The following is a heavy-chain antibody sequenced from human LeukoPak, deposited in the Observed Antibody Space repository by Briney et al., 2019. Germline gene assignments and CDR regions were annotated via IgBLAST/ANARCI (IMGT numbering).Heavy chain of an antibody. CDR3: ARVGCSGGSCYTQYFHH. V-gene: IGHV3-53*01. D-gene: IGHD2-15*01. CDR1: GFTVSSSY. J-gene: IGHJ1*01. Sequence: GGSLRLSCAASGFTVSSSYMSWVRQAPGKGLEWVSLIYSGGRTEYTDSVKGRFTIYTDNSKNTLYLQMNGLRAEDTAVYYCARVGCSGGSCYTQYFHHWGQGTLVTVSP. CDR2: IYSGGRT.